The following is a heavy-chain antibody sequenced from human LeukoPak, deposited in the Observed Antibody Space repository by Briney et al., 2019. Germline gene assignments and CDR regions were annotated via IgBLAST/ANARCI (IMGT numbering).Heavy chain of an antibody. J-gene: IGHJ5*02. CDR2: IYPGDSDT. D-gene: IGHD3-10*01. CDR1: GYSFTSYW. Sequence: GESLKISCKGSGYSFTSYWIGWVRQMPGKGLECMGIIYPGDSDTRYSPSFQGQVTISADKSISTAYLQWSSLKASDTAMYYCARHTRAERFGELLLSFSWFDPWGQGTLVTVSS. V-gene: IGHV5-51*01. CDR3: ARHTRAERFGELLLSFSWFDP.